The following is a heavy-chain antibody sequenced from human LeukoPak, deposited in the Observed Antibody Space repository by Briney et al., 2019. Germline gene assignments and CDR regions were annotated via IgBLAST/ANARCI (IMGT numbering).Heavy chain of an antibody. Sequence: PSETLSLTCTVSGGSISSYYWSWIRQPPGKGLEWIGYIYYSGSTNYNPSLKSRVTISVDTSKNQFSLKLSSVTAADTAVYYCARVLGGATGLGQLDYWGQGTLVTVSS. CDR1: GGSISSYY. CDR2: IYYSGST. V-gene: IGHV4-59*01. D-gene: IGHD1-26*01. CDR3: ARVLGGATGLGQLDY. J-gene: IGHJ4*02.